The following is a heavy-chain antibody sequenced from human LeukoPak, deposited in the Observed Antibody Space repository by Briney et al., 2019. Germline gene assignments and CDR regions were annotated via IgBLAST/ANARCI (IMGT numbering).Heavy chain of an antibody. D-gene: IGHD2-21*02. CDR1: GFTFSSYA. CDR2: ISWNSGSI. Sequence: GGSLRLSCAASGFTFSSYAMSWVRQAPGKGLEWVSGISWNSGSIGYADSVKGRFTISRDNAKNSLYLQMNSLRAEDMALYYCAKPGYCGGDCYGLGPGDFDIWGQGTMVTVSS. J-gene: IGHJ3*02. V-gene: IGHV3-9*03. CDR3: AKPGYCGGDCYGLGPGDFDI.